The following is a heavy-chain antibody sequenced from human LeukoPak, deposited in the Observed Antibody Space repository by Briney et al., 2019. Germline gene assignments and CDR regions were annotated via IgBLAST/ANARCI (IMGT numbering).Heavy chain of an antibody. CDR2: ISGSGDYT. Sequence: GGSLRLSCVASGFTFSNFAMGWVRQAPGKGLEWISGISGSGDYTYQADSVKGRFTISRENSENTLYLQMNSLRAEDTAGYYCAKGGSGYYVFDYWGQGTLVTVSS. D-gene: IGHD3-22*01. CDR3: AKGGSGYYVFDY. J-gene: IGHJ4*02. CDR1: GFTFSNFA. V-gene: IGHV3-23*01.